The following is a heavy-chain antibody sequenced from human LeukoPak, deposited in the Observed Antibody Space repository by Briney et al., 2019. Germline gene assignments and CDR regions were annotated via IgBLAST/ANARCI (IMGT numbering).Heavy chain of an antibody. CDR2: IYYSGST. CDR3: ARGYTDGWLIGY. CDR1: GGSISGYY. J-gene: IGHJ4*02. Sequence: SETLSFTCSVSGGSISGYYWSWLRQPPGQGLEWIGYIYYSGSTNYNPSLKSRVIISRDTSKNQFSLNLSSVTAADTAVYYCARGYTDGWLIGYWGQGTLVTVSS. D-gene: IGHD6-19*01. V-gene: IGHV4-59*08.